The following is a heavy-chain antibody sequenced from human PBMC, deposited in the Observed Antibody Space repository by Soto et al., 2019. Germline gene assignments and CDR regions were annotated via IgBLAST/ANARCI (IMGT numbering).Heavy chain of an antibody. D-gene: IGHD6-19*01. CDR2: IYHSGST. CDR1: GGSFSSRTW. V-gene: IGHV4-4*02. J-gene: IGHJ4*02. Sequence: MSVTWAASGGSFSSRTWWSWGRQPPGKGLEWIGDIYHSGSTNYDPSLKSRVTISVDKSKTQFSLKLSSVTAAATAVYYCASATQEPGFTSGYNWGQATLVTVSS. CDR3: ASATQEPGFTSGYN.